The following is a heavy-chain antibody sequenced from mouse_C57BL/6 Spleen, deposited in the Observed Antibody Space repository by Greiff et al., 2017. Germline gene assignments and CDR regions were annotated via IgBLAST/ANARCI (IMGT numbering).Heavy chain of an antibody. CDR1: GYTFTSYG. D-gene: IGHD2-3*01. V-gene: IGHV1-81*01. CDR3: ARGGYDGYPFAY. Sequence: QVQLQQSGAELARPGASVKLSCKASGYTFTSYGISWVKQRTGQGLEWIGEIYPRSGNTYYNAKFKGKATLTADKSSSTAYMALRSLTSEDSSVYFCARGGYDGYPFAYWGQGTLVTVSA. CDR2: IYPRSGNT. J-gene: IGHJ3*01.